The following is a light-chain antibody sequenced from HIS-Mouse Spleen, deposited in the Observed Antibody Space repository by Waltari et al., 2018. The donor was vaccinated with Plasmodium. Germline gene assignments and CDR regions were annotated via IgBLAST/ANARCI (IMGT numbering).Light chain of an antibody. CDR1: QSLLHSNGYNY. CDR3: MQALQTPLT. CDR2: LGS. Sequence: DIVMTQSPLSLPVTPGEPASISCRSIQSLLHSNGYNYLDWYLQTPGQSPQLLIYLGSNRASGVPDRFSGSGSGTDFTLKISRVEAEDVGVYYCMQALQTPLTFGGGTKVEIK. J-gene: IGKJ4*01. V-gene: IGKV2-28*01.